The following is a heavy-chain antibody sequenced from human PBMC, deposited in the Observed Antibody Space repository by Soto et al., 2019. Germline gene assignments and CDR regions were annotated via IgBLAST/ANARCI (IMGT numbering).Heavy chain of an antibody. CDR1: GGSISSGGYY. Sequence: QVQLQESGPGLVKPSQTLSLTCTVSGGSISSGGYYWSWIRQHPGKGLEWIGYIYYSGSTYYNPSLKSRVTLSVDTSKTPFSLKLCSVTAADTAVYYCARDHPSPHGSPTHYDILTGYYSWYFDLWGRGTLVTVSS. D-gene: IGHD3-9*01. V-gene: IGHV4-31*03. J-gene: IGHJ2*01. CDR3: ARDHPSPHGSPTHYDILTGYYSWYFDL. CDR2: IYYSGST.